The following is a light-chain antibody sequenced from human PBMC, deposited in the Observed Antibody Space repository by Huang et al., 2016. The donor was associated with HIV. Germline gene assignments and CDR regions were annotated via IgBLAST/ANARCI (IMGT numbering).Light chain of an antibody. Sequence: EIVLTQSPGTLSLSPGERVTLSCRASQSISNNYLAWYQQKPGQAPGLLIYGESKRATGIPDSFSGSGSGTDFTLIISRLDPEDFAMYYCQQYGSSPFTFGPGTRVDIK. CDR1: QSISNNY. CDR3: QQYGSSPFT. CDR2: GES. J-gene: IGKJ3*01. V-gene: IGKV3-20*01.